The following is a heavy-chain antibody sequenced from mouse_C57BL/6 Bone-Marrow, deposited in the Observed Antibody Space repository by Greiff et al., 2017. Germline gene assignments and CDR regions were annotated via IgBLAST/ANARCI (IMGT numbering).Heavy chain of an antibody. CDR2: ISSGGSYT. V-gene: IGHV5-6*01. D-gene: IGHD3-3*01. J-gene: IGHJ4*01. CDR1: GFTFSSYC. Sequence: EVKLVESGGDLVKPGASLKLSCAASGFTFSSYCMSWVRQTPDKRLEWVATISSGGSYTYYPDSVKGRSTLSRANATNTLYLQLSSLTSEVTALYSFTRLGAGGGAMDVWGTGTSVTVSS. CDR3: TRLGAGGGAMDV.